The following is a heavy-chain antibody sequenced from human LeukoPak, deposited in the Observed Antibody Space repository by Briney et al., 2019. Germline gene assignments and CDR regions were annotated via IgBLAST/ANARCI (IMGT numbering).Heavy chain of an antibody. D-gene: IGHD2-2*01. CDR1: GGTFSSYA. J-gene: IGHJ1*01. V-gene: IGHV1-2*02. CDR2: INPNSGGT. Sequence: ASVKVSCKASGGTFSSYAISWVRQAPGQGLEWMGWINPNSGGTNYAQKFQGRVTMTRDTSISTAYMELSRLRSDDTAVYYCARGPHCSSTSCSEYFQHWGQGTLVTVSS. CDR3: ARGPHCSSTSCSEYFQH.